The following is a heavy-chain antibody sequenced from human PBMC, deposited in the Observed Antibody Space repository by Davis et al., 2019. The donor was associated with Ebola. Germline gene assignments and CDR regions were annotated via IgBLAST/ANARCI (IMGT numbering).Heavy chain of an antibody. CDR1: GFTFSSYA. J-gene: IGHJ6*02. Sequence: GESLKISCAASGFTFSSYAMSWVRQAPGKRLEWVSAISGSGGSTYYADSVKGRFTISTDNSKKTLYLQMNSLRAEDTAVYYCAKDTKSGSYYYYGMDVWGQGTTVTVSS. V-gene: IGHV3-23*01. D-gene: IGHD1-26*01. CDR3: AKDTKSGSYYYYGMDV. CDR2: ISGSGGST.